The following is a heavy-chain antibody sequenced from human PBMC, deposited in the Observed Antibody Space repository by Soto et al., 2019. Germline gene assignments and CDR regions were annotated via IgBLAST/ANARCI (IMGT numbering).Heavy chain of an antibody. J-gene: IGHJ6*02. CDR3: ARDGYDILTGYPTFYGMDV. Sequence: SETLSLTCAVYGGSFSGYYWSWIRQPSGKGLEWIGEINHSGSTNYNPSLKSRVTISVDTSKNQFSLKLSSVTAADTAVYYCARDGYDILTGYPTFYGMDVWGQGT. D-gene: IGHD3-9*01. V-gene: IGHV4-34*01. CDR2: INHSGST. CDR1: GGSFSGYY.